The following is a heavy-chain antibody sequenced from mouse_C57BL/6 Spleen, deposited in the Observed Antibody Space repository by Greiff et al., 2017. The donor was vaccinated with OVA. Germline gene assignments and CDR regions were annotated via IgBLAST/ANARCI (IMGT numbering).Heavy chain of an antibody. CDR3: ARSTDYYGSSPWWYFDV. J-gene: IGHJ1*03. Sequence: VQLQQSGAELVKPGASVKISCKASGYAFSSYWMNWVKQRPGQGLEWIGKIYPGDGDTNYNGKFKGKATLTADKSSSTAYMQLSSLTSEDSSVYFCARSTDYYGSSPWWYFDVWGTGTTVTVSS. CDR2: IYPGDGDT. V-gene: IGHV1-80*01. CDR1: GYAFSSYW. D-gene: IGHD1-1*01.